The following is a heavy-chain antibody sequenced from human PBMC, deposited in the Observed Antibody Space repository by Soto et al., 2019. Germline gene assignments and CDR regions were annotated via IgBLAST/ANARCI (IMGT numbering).Heavy chain of an antibody. J-gene: IGHJ5*02. CDR2: ISAYNGNT. CDR3: ARDGAALVVVVAGVENWFDP. V-gene: IGHV1-18*01. CDR1: GYTFTNFA. D-gene: IGHD2-15*01. Sequence: QVQLVQSGAEVKKPGASVKVSCKASGYTFTNFAISWVRQAPGQGLEWMGWISAYNGNTYYAQEFQGRLTLTTDTSTSTAYMELRSLRSDDTAMYYCARDGAALVVVVAGVENWFDPWGQGTLVTVSS.